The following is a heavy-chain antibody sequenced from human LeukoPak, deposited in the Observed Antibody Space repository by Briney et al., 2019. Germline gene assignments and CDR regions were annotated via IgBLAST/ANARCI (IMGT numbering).Heavy chain of an antibody. CDR3: ASAIAAWEFDY. CDR2: IYYSGST. J-gene: IGHJ4*02. CDR1: GGSISGYY. V-gene: IGHV4-59*08. Sequence: SETLSLTCAVSGGSISGYYWSWIRQSPDKGLECIGYIYYSGSTNYNPALQSRVTISVDTSKNQFSLKLSSVTAADTAVYYCASAIAAWEFDYWGQGTLVTVSS. D-gene: IGHD6-6*01.